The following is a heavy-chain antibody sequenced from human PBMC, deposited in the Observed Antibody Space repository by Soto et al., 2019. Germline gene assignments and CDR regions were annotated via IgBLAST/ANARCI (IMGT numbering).Heavy chain of an antibody. CDR1: GGSISSSNW. CDR2: IYYSGST. Sequence: SETLSLTCAVSGGSISSSNWWSWVRQPPGKGLEWIGYIYYSGSTYYNPSLKSRVTISVDRSKNQFSLKLSSVTAADTAVYYCAGSGYYHNSGMDVWGQGTKVTVSS. J-gene: IGHJ6*02. CDR3: AGSGYYHNSGMDV. D-gene: IGHD3-22*01. V-gene: IGHV4-4*02.